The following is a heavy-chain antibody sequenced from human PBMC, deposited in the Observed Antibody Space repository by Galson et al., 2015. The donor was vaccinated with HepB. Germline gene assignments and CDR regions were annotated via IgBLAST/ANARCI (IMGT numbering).Heavy chain of an antibody. CDR1: GFTFSDYR. CDR3: VRDGGDSYNRFDL. CDR2: ISRSSEVI. D-gene: IGHD2-21*01. V-gene: IGHV3-48*02. J-gene: IGHJ5*02. Sequence: SPRLSCPASGFTFSDYRMNWVRQAPGQGLEWLAYISRSSEVIHCADSVKGRFTISRDNAKNSLYLQMDSLRDGDTAVYYCVRDGGDSYNRFDLWGQGTLVTVSS.